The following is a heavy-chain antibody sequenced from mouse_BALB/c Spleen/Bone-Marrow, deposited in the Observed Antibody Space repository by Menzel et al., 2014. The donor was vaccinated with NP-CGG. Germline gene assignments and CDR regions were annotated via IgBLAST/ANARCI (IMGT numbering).Heavy chain of an antibody. V-gene: IGHV1-69*01. J-gene: IGHJ1*01. CDR3: ARGTGWYFDV. CDR1: GYTFTDYW. CDR2: IDTSDSYT. D-gene: IGHD4-1*01. Sequence: QVQLKQSGAELVMPGASVKMSCKASGYTFTDYWMHWVKQRPGQGLEWIGAIDTSDSYTSYNQKFKGKATLTVDESSSTAYMQLSSLTSEDSAVYYSARGTGWYFDVWGEGTTVTVSS.